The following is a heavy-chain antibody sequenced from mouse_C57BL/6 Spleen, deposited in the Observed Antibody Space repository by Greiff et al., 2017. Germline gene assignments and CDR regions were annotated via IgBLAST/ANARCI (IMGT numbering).Heavy chain of an antibody. V-gene: IGHV5-4*01. J-gene: IGHJ3*01. CDR3: ARDYYGSSYSFAY. D-gene: IGHD1-1*01. Sequence: EVKLMESGGGLVKPGGSLKLSCAASGFTFSSYAMSWVRQTPEKRLEWVATISDGGSYTYYPDNVKGRFTISRDNAKNKLYLQMSHLKSEDTAMYYCARDYYGSSYSFAYWGQGTLVTVSA. CDR2: ISDGGSYT. CDR1: GFTFSSYA.